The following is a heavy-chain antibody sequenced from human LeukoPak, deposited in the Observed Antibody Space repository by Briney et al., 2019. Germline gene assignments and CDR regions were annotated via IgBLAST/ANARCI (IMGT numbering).Heavy chain of an antibody. Sequence: NAGGSLRLSCAGYGFTFSKAWMGWVRQAPGKGLEGGGRTTSTTDGGTTDYAAPVRGRFTISTHDSKTTLYLQMNSLKTEDTAVYYCTTSLTTRGQGTLVTVSS. D-gene: IGHD4/OR15-4a*01. CDR2: TTSTTDGGTT. CDR1: GFTFSKAW. J-gene: IGHJ4*02. CDR3: TTSLTT. V-gene: IGHV3-15*01.